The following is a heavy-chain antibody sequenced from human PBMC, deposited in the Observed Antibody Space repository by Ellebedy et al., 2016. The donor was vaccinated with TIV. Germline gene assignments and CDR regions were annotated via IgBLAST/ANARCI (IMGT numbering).Heavy chain of an antibody. J-gene: IGHJ4*02. Sequence: GESLKISCAASGFTFSTYAMSWVRQAPGKGLEWVSSITDSGDSAYHTDSVRGRFTVSRDNSKNTLYLQMNGLRAADTAVYYCATYYRWYFDHWGQGTLVTVSS. CDR3: ATYYRWYFDH. CDR1: GFTFSTYA. V-gene: IGHV3-23*01. D-gene: IGHD2-21*01. CDR2: ITDSGDSA.